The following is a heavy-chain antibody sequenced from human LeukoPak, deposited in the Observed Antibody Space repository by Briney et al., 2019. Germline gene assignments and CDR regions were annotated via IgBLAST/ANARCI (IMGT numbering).Heavy chain of an antibody. CDR1: GGSFSGFF. Sequence: PSETLSFTCAVQGGSFSGFFWTWMRQPPGKGPEWIGEINQSRGTNYNPSLKSRATISKDPSKNQFSLKLSSVTAADAAVYYCARGLGEAYPDYWGQGTLVTVSS. V-gene: IGHV4-34*01. D-gene: IGHD1-26*01. CDR3: ARGLGEAYPDY. J-gene: IGHJ4*02. CDR2: INQSRGT.